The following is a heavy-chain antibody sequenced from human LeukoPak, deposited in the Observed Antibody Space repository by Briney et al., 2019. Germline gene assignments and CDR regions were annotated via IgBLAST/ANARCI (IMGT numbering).Heavy chain of an antibody. Sequence: SETLSLTCTVSGGSISSYYWSWIRQPPGKGLEWIGYIYYSGSTNYNPSLKSRVTISVDTSKNQFSLKLSSVTAADTAVYYCARGGIAAAGSSNWFDPWGQGTLVTVSS. V-gene: IGHV4-59*08. D-gene: IGHD6-13*01. CDR1: GGSISSYY. CDR3: ARGGIAAAGSSNWFDP. CDR2: IYYSGST. J-gene: IGHJ5*02.